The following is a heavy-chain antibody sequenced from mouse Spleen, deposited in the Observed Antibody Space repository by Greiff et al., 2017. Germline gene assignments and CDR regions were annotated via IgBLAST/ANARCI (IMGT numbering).Heavy chain of an antibody. CDR3: ARKRSYYYDYAMDY. V-gene: IGHV2-9-1*01. D-gene: IGHD1-1*01. CDR1: GFSLTSYA. J-gene: IGHJ4*01. Sequence: VQLQESGPGLVAPSQSLSITCTVSGFSLTSYAISWVRQPPGKGLEWLGVIWTGGGTNYNSALKSRLSISKDNSKSQVFLKMNSLQTDDTARYYCARKRSYYYDYAMDYWGQGTSVTVSS. CDR2: IWTGGGT.